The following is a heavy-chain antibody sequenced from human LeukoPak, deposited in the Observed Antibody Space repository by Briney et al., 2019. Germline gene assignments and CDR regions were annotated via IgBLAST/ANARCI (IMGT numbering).Heavy chain of an antibody. J-gene: IGHJ3*02. CDR2: VSGSGTST. V-gene: IGHV3-23*01. CDR3: AKGVAAALPDAFDI. CDR1: GFTFINYG. D-gene: IGHD6-13*01. Sequence: TGGSLRLSCAGSGFTFINYGMIWVRQAPGKGLEWVSSVSGSGTSTHYADSVKGRFTITRDNSKDTVDLQMNSLGAEDTAVYYCAKGVAAALPDAFDIWGQGTMVTVSS.